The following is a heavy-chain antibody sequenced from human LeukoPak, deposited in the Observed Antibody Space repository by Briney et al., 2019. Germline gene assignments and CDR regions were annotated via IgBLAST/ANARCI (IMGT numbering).Heavy chain of an antibody. V-gene: IGHV1-46*01. D-gene: IGHD1-14*01. Sequence: APVKVSCKASGYTFTSYYMHWVRQAPGQGLEWMGIINPSGGSTSYAQKSQGRVTMTRDTSTSTVYTELSSLRSEDTAVYYCARARGGEPDYWGQGTLVTVSS. CDR1: GYTFTSYY. CDR3: ARARGGEPDY. J-gene: IGHJ4*02. CDR2: INPSGGST.